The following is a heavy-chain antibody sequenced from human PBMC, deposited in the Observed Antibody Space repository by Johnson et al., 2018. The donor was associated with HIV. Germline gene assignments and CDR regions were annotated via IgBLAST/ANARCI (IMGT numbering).Heavy chain of an antibody. D-gene: IGHD6-6*01. V-gene: IGHV3-30*18. J-gene: IGHJ3*02. CDR2: ISYDGSNK. CDR1: GFTFSSYG. CDR3: AKSSSSFGAFDI. Sequence: QVQLVESGGGVVQPGRSLRLSCAASGFTFSSYGMHWVRQAPGKGLEWVAVISYDGSNKYYADSVKGRFTISRDNSKNTLYLQMNSLRAEDTAVYYCAKSSSSFGAFDIWGQGTMVTVSS.